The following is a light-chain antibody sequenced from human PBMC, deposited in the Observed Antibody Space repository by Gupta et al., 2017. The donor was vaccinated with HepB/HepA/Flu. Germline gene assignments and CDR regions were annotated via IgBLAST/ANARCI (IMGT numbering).Light chain of an antibody. CDR3: TSFTYTTTRVV. V-gene: IGLV2-14*03. CDR1: SSDFGDFNH. CDR2: DVV. Sequence: QPALTQPASVSASPGQSITISCTGTSSDFGDFNHVSWYQHYPGTAPKLLISDVVNRPSGISSRFACSKSGTTASPTLSGLQVEDEGEDDCTSFTYTTTRVVFGGGTKVTVL. J-gene: IGLJ2*01.